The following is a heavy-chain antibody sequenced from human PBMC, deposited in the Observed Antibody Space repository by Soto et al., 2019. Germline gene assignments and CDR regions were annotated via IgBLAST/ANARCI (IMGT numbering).Heavy chain of an antibody. CDR3: ATVEGRRDGYNLRFDP. Sequence: ASVKVSCKASGYTFTSYYMHWVRQAPGQGLEWMGIINPSGGSTSYAQKFQGRVTMTRDTSTSTVYMELSSLRSEDTAVYYCATVEGRRDGYNLRFDPWGQGTLVTVSS. J-gene: IGHJ5*02. CDR1: GYTFTSYY. V-gene: IGHV1-46*01. D-gene: IGHD5-12*01. CDR2: INPSGGST.